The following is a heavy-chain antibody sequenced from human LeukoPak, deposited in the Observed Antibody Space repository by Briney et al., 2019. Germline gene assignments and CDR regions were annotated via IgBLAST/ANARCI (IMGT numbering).Heavy chain of an antibody. CDR3: AREKVAGNDWFDP. Sequence: ASVKVSCKASGYTFTGYYMHWVRQAPGQGLEWMGWINPNSGGTNYAQKFQGRVTMSKDTSISTAYMELSSLRSDDTAVYYCAREKVAGNDWFDPWGQGTLVTVSS. CDR2: INPNSGGT. V-gene: IGHV1-2*02. D-gene: IGHD6-19*01. J-gene: IGHJ5*02. CDR1: GYTFTGYY.